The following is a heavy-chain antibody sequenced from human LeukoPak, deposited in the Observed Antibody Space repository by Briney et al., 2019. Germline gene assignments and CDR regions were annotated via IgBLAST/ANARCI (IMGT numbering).Heavy chain of an antibody. D-gene: IGHD4-11*01. CDR2: IYYSGST. J-gene: IGHJ6*02. CDR1: GGSVSSGSYY. V-gene: IGHV4-61*01. Sequence: SETLSLTCTVSGGSVSSGSYYWSWIRQPPGKGLEWIGYIYYSGSTNYNPSLKSRVTISVDTSKNQFSLKLSPVTAADTAVYYCARAQTTVTTAGVYYYGMDVWGQGTTVTVSS. CDR3: ARAQTTVTTAGVYYYGMDV.